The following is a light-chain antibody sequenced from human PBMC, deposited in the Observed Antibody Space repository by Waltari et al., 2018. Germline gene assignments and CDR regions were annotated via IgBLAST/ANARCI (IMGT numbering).Light chain of an antibody. V-gene: IGKV3-11*01. CDR1: QIVGTN. CDR2: DAF. CDR3: QQRYKWPHS. J-gene: IGKJ4*01. Sequence: EIVLTPSPATLSLSAGERATLSCRASQIVGTNLAWYQKRPGQAPRLLIYDAFDRAAGVPARFSGSSSGVEFTLTISSLEPEDSGVYFCQQRYKWPHSFGGGTKVEI.